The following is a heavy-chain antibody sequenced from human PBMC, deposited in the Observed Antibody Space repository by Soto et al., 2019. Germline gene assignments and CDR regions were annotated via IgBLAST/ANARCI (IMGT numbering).Heavy chain of an antibody. CDR1: GYTFTSYA. D-gene: IGHD2-21*02. V-gene: IGHV1-3*01. CDR3: SRGYCGGDCYHYFDS. J-gene: IGHJ4*02. Sequence: QVQLVQSGAEVKKPGASVKVSCKASGYTFTSYAMHWVRQAPGQRLEWMGWINAGNGNTKYSQKFQGRVTITRDTPASKAYMELSSLRSEDTAVYYRSRGYCGGDCYHYFDSWGQGNLVTVSS. CDR2: INAGNGNT.